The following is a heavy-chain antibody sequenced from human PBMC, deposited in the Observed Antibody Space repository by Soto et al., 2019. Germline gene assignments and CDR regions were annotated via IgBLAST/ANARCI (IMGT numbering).Heavy chain of an antibody. CDR1: GFTFSSYS. J-gene: IGHJ3*02. CDR2: ISSSSSTI. V-gene: IGHV3-48*02. Sequence: GGSLRLSCAASGFTFSSYSMNWVRQAPGKGLEWVSYISSSSSTIYYADSGKGRFTISRDNAKNSLYLQMNSLRDEDTAVYYCARATYCSGGSCYSAFDIWGQGTMVTVSS. D-gene: IGHD2-15*01. CDR3: ARATYCSGGSCYSAFDI.